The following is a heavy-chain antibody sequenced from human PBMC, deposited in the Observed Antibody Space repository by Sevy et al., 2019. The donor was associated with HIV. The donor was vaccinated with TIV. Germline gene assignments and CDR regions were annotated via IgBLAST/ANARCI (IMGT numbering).Heavy chain of an antibody. CDR2: ISVSGGRT. Sequence: GGSLRLSCAASGFTFTSYTMSWVRQAPGKGLEWVSDISVSGGRTYYSDSVKGRFTISRDNSKNTLSLQMSSLRAEDTAVYYCAKRDYGDVDSPPIFDFWGRGTLVTVSS. CDR1: GFTFTSYT. J-gene: IGHJ4*02. D-gene: IGHD4-17*01. CDR3: AKRDYGDVDSPPIFDF. V-gene: IGHV3-23*01.